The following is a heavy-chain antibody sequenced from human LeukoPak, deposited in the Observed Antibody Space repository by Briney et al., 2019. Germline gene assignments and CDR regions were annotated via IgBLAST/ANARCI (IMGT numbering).Heavy chain of an antibody. CDR3: ASGYGDFDY. CDR2: IKEDGSEK. CDR1: GFTFSSHW. Sequence: GGSLRLSCAASGFTFSSHWMNWVRQAPGKGLEWVANIKEDGSEKYYVDSVKGRFTISRDNAKNTLYLQMNSLRAEDTAVYYCASGYGDFDYWGQGTLVTVSS. V-gene: IGHV3-7*01. D-gene: IGHD4-17*01. J-gene: IGHJ4*02.